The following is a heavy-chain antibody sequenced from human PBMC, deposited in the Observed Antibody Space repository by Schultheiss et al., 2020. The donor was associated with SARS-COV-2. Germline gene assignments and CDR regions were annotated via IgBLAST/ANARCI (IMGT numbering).Heavy chain of an antibody. Sequence: GGSLRLSCAASGFTFSSYSMNWVRQAPGKGLEWVANIKQDGSEKYYVDSVKGRFTISRHNSKNTLYLQMTSLRADDTAIYYCGNKSPGDTFPDFDFWGQGALVTVSS. D-gene: IGHD2-21*02. CDR2: IKQDGSEK. J-gene: IGHJ4*02. CDR1: GFTFSSYS. CDR3: GNKSPGDTFPDFDF. V-gene: IGHV3-7*03.